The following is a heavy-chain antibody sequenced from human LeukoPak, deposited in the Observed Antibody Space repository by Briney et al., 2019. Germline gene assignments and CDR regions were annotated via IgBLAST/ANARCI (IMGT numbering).Heavy chain of an antibody. V-gene: IGHV3-30*18. CDR1: GFTFSSYG. CDR3: AKDRDSSGYFVFDH. D-gene: IGHD3-22*01. CDR2: ISYDGSNK. Sequence: GGSLRLSCAASGFTFSSYGMHWVRQAPGQGLEWVAVISYDGSNKYYADSVKGRFTLSRDNSMNTLYLQMNSLRAEDTAVYHCAKDRDSSGYFVFDHWGQGTLVTVSS. J-gene: IGHJ4*02.